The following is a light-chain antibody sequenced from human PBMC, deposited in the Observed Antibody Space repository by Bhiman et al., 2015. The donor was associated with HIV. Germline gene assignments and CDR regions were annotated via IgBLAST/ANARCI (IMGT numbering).Light chain of an antibody. V-gene: IGLV3-21*01. J-gene: IGLJ2*01. CDR1: DIGSKI. CDR2: FDR. Sequence: SYMLTQPPSVSVAPGKTATITCGGNDIGSKIVHWYQQKPGQAPVLVIHFDRDRPSGIPERFSGSSSGNTASLTITGAQAEDEADYYCNSRDSSGNHLVFGGGTKLTVL. CDR3: NSRDSSGNHLV.